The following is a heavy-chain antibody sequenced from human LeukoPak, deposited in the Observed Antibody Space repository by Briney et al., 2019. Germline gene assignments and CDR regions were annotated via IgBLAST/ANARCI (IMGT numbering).Heavy chain of an antibody. CDR2: INHSGST. Sequence: SETLSLTCAVYGGSFSGYYWIWIRQPPGKGLEWIGEINHSGSTNYNPSLKSRVTISVDTSKNQFSLKLSSVTAADTAVYYCARRFFPVAGTRAAFDIWGQGTMVTVSS. CDR3: ARRFFPVAGTRAAFDI. D-gene: IGHD6-19*01. J-gene: IGHJ3*02. CDR1: GGSFSGYY. V-gene: IGHV4-34*01.